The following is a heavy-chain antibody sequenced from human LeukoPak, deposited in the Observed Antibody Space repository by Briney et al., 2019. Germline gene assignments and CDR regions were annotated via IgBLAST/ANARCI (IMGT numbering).Heavy chain of an antibody. Sequence: PEGSLRLSCAASGFTFSSYARSWVRQAPGKGLEWFSAISGSGGSTYYADSEKGRFTISRDNSKNTLYLQMNSLRAEDTAVYYWAKDTPPSYYDILTGYSYYFDYWGQGTLVTVSS. CDR2: ISGSGGST. J-gene: IGHJ4*02. CDR1: GFTFSSYA. D-gene: IGHD3-9*01. V-gene: IGHV3-23*01. CDR3: AKDTPPSYYDILTGYSYYFDY.